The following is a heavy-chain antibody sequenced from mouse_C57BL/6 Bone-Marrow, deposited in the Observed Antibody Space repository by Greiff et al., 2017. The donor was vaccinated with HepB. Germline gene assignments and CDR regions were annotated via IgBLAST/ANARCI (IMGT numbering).Heavy chain of an antibody. CDR2: INYDGSST. CDR1: GFTFSDYY. D-gene: IGHD1-1*01. J-gene: IGHJ1*03. CDR3: ARGHYYGSSHWYFDV. V-gene: IGHV5-16*01. Sequence: VQLKESEGGLVQPGSSMKLSCTASGFTFSDYYMAWVRQVPEKGLEWVANINYDGSSTYYLDSLKSRFIISRDNAKNILYLQMSSLKSEDTATYYCARGHYYGSSHWYFDVWGTGTTVTVSS.